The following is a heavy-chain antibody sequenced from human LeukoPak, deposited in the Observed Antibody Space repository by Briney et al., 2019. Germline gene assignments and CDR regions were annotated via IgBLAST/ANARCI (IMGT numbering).Heavy chain of an antibody. V-gene: IGHV4-59*01. CDR2: VSYSGST. Sequence: SETLSLTCTVSGGSIRNYDWNWIRQSPGKGLEWIGFVSYSGSTNFNPSLRSRVNMSLDTSKRQFSLNLSSVTAADTAFYYCARGYGGYSYVQPFDYWGQGTLVTVSS. D-gene: IGHD5-18*01. CDR3: ARGYGGYSYVQPFDY. CDR1: GGSIRNYD. J-gene: IGHJ4*02.